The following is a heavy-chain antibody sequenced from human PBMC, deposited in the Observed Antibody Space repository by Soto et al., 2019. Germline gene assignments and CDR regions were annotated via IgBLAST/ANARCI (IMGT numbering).Heavy chain of an antibody. V-gene: IGHV3-30*18. Sequence: QVQLVESGGGVVQPGRSLRLSCAASGFSFSSFGMHWVRQAPGKGLEWVAFNSYDGSNKYYADSMKGRFTISRDSSEKTLYLQMNSLRPEDKAVYYCAKALGELSAESYDYWGQGTMVTVSS. CDR2: NSYDGSNK. CDR3: AKALGELSAESYDY. CDR1: GFSFSSFG. J-gene: IGHJ4*02. D-gene: IGHD3-16*02.